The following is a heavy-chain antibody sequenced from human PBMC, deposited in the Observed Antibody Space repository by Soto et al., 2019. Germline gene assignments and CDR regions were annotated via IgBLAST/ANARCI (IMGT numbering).Heavy chain of an antibody. D-gene: IGHD3-22*01. CDR2: IHGGGNSA. CDR3: ARDSSGYYSLNWFDP. V-gene: IGHV3-23*01. Sequence: PGGSLRLSCAASGFTFSGYAMSWVRQAPGKGLEWVSVIHGGGNSAYYADTVKGRFTISRDNSKNTLYLQMNSLKAEDTAVYYCARDSSGYYSLNWFDPWGQGTLVTVSS. J-gene: IGHJ5*02. CDR1: GFTFSGYA.